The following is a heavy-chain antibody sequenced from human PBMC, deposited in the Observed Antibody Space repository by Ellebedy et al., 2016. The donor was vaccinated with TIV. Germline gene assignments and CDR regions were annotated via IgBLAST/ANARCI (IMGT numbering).Heavy chain of an antibody. D-gene: IGHD5-18*01. CDR1: GFAFSSNG. CDR3: ARANTAMVRRNHMDV. V-gene: IGHV3-33*08. J-gene: IGHJ6*02. CDR2: IWYDGSNK. Sequence: PGGSLRLSCAASGFAFSSNGMSWVRQAPGKGLEWVAVIWYDGSNKYYADSVKGRFTISRDNSKNTLYLQMNSLRAEDTAVYYCARANTAMVRRNHMDVWGQGTTVTVSS.